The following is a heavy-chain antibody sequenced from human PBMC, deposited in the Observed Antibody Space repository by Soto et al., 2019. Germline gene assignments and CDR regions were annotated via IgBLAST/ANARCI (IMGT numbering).Heavy chain of an antibody. CDR3: ARGGTAALDY. J-gene: IGHJ4*02. V-gene: IGHV3-30*03. CDR1: GFTFNTYG. D-gene: IGHD6-13*01. CDR2: ISYDGTKK. Sequence: QVQLVESGGGVVQPGRSLRLSCAASGFTFNTYGMHWVRQAPGKGLEWVAVISYDGTKKYYADSVKGRFAISRGDSNNTLYLQMNSLRAEDTAVYYYARGGTAALDYWGQGTLVTVSS.